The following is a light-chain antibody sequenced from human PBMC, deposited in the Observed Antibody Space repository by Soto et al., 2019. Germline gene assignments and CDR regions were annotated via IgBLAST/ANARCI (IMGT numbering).Light chain of an antibody. CDR1: QTISSW. J-gene: IGKJ5*01. CDR3: QQYNSYSIT. V-gene: IGKV1-5*03. CDR2: KAS. Sequence: QMSQSPSTLSGSVGDRVTIACRASQTISSWLAWYQQKPGKAPKLLIYKASTLKSGVPSRFSGSGSGTEFTLTISSLQPDDFATYYCQQYNSYSITFGQRTLPEIK.